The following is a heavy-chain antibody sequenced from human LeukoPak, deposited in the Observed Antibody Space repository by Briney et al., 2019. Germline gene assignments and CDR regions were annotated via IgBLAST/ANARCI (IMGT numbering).Heavy chain of an antibody. V-gene: IGHV1-69*13. CDR2: IIPIFGTA. J-gene: IGHJ4*02. CDR1: GGTFSSYA. D-gene: IGHD3-3*01. Sequence: GASVTVSCKASGGTFSSYAISWVRQAPGQGLEWMGGIIPIFGTANYAQKFQGRVTITADESTSTAYMELSSLRSEDTAVYYCAREDYDFWSGYPHGIFDYWGQGTLVTVSS. CDR3: AREDYDFWSGYPHGIFDY.